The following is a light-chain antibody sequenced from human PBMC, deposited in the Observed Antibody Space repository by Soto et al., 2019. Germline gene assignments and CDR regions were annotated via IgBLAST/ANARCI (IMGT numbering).Light chain of an antibody. J-gene: IGKJ1*01. CDR3: QKYNSAPRT. V-gene: IGKV1-27*01. Sequence: DIQMTQSPSSLSASVGDRVTITCRASQGISNYLAWYQQKPGKVPKLLIYAASTLRSGVPSRFSGSGSGTHFTLTISSLQPEDVATYYCQKYNSAPRTFGQGTKVEIK. CDR2: AAS. CDR1: QGISNY.